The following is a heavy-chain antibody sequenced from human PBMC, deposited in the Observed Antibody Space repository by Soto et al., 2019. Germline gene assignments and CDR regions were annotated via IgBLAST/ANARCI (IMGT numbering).Heavy chain of an antibody. V-gene: IGHV4-59*01. CDR2: IYYSGST. CDR3: ARDGYIAAAGTEDYFDY. CDR1: GGSISSYY. J-gene: IGHJ4*02. D-gene: IGHD6-13*01. Sequence: SETLSLTCTVSGGSISSYYWSWIRQPPGKGLEWIGYIYYSGSTNYNPSLKSRVIISVDTSKNQFSLKLSSVTAADTAVYYCARDGYIAAAGTEDYFDYWGQGTLVTVSS.